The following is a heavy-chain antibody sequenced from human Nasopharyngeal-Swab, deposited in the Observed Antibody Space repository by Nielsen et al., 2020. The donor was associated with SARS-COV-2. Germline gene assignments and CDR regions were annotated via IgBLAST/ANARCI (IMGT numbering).Heavy chain of an antibody. D-gene: IGHD3-22*01. J-gene: IGHJ3*02. CDR1: GFTFSDYD. CDR2: IGGSGEST. V-gene: IGHV3-23*01. Sequence: GESLKISCAASGFTFSDYDMHWVRQTPGKGLEWVSAIGGSGESTYYADSVKGRFTISRDNSKNTLYLQINSLRAEDTAVYYCAKDRVPMIVVVIPYAFDIWGQGTMVTVSS. CDR3: AKDRVPMIVVVIPYAFDI.